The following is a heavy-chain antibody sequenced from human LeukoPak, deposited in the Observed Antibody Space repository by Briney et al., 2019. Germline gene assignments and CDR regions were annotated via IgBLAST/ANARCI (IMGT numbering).Heavy chain of an antibody. V-gene: IGHV3-7*03. J-gene: IGHJ4*02. CDR2: IKQDGSEK. CDR1: GFTFSSYW. CDR3: AKRNNIPSGGSCYKN. Sequence: GGSLRLSCAASGFTFSSYWMSWVRQAPGKGLEWVANIKQDGSEKYYVDSVKGRFTISRDNAKNSLYLQMNSLRAEDTAVYYCAKRNNIPSGGSCYKNWGQGTLVTVSS. D-gene: IGHD2-15*01.